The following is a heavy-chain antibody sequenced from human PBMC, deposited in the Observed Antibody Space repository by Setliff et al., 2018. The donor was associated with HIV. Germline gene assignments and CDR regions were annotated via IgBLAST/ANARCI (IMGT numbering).Heavy chain of an antibody. CDR2: SIPILGIG. V-gene: IGHV1-69*02. CDR3: ARCGAGEWHLYMDV. Sequence: GASVKVSCKASGYRFTDYYIHWVRQAPGQGLEWMGRSIPILGIGNDEQAQKFKGRVTFTADKSTSTVYMELSSLRSEDTAVYYCARCGAGEWHLYMDVRGKGTAVTVSS. CDR1: GYRFTDYY. D-gene: IGHD3-16*01. J-gene: IGHJ6*03.